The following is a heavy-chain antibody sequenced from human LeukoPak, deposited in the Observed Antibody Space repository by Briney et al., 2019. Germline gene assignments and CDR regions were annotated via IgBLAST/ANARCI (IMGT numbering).Heavy chain of an antibody. Sequence: SATLSLTCAASGYSISSGYYWGWIRPPPRKGVEWSGSIYHIESTYYNPSLKSRVTITGDTSKNQFSLKLSSVTAADTAVYYCATHPGYSSPSHYFDYWGQGTLVTVSS. V-gene: IGHV4-38-2*01. CDR1: GYSISSGYY. CDR2: IYHIEST. CDR3: ATHPGYSSPSHYFDY. D-gene: IGHD6-13*01. J-gene: IGHJ4*02.